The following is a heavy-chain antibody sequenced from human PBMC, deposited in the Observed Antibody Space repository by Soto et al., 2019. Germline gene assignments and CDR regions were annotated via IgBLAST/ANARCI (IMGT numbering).Heavy chain of an antibody. CDR1: GFSLTTGGVS. D-gene: IGHD6-25*01. Sequence: SGPTLVNPTQTLTLTCTFSGFSLTTGGVSVGWIRQSPGKALEWLASINWNDDKRYSPSLKSRVTITKDNSKKQVVLTMTNVDPVDTATYFCSQRVGSRGPFDYWGQGTLVTVPQ. CDR3: SQRVGSRGPFDY. V-gene: IGHV2-5*01. J-gene: IGHJ4*02. CDR2: INWNDDK.